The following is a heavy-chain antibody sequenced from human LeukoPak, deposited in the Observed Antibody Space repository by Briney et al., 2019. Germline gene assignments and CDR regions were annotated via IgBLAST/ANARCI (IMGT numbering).Heavy chain of an antibody. CDR1: GSTFTTYW. J-gene: IGHJ6*02. D-gene: IGHD3-9*01. CDR3: ARLSYYDILTGYNCGMDV. V-gene: IGHV5-51*01. Sequence: GESLKISCKVSGSTFTTYWVAWVRQMPGKGLEWMGIIYPGDSDTRYSPSFEDQVTISADKSISTAYLQWSSLKASDTAMYYCARLSYYDILTGYNCGMDVWGRGTTVTVSS. CDR2: IYPGDSDT.